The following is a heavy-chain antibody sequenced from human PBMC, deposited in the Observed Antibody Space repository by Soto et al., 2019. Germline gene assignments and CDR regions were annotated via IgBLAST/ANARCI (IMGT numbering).Heavy chain of an antibody. D-gene: IGHD3-3*01. J-gene: IGHJ4*02. CDR3: AKSLTIFGVVIPFDY. V-gene: IGHV3-30*18. CDR1: GFTCSSYG. Sequence: GGSLRLSCAASGFTCSSYGMHWVRQAPGKGLEWVAVISYDGSNKYYADSVKGRFTISRDNSKNTLYLQMNSLRAEDTAVYYCAKSLTIFGVVIPFDYWGQGTLVTVSS. CDR2: ISYDGSNK.